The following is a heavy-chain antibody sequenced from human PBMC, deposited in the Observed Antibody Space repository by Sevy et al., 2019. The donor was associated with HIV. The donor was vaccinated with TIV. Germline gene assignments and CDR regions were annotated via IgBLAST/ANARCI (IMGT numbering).Heavy chain of an antibody. CDR1: GFIFSRYG. CDR2: IFNDGINK. CDR3: ARVSGSHWYLVY. Sequence: GGSLRLSCAASGFIFSRYGMHWVRQAPGKGLEWVAAIFNDGINKYFAGSVKGRFTISRDNSKNTLYLEMNSLRAEDTAVYYCARVSGSHWYLVYWGQGTLVTVSS. V-gene: IGHV3-33*01. D-gene: IGHD5-12*01. J-gene: IGHJ4*02.